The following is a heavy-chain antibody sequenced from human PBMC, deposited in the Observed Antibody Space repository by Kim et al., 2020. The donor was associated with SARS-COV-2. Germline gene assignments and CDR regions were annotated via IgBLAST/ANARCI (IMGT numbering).Heavy chain of an antibody. Sequence: GGSLRLSCVISGITVTDTYVSWVRQAPGKGLEWISVIYRDGNTYYADSVKGRFTISRDASTNTVYFQMNRLRVDDTATYYCATIDWTADFVGYFDYRAQG. V-gene: IGHV3-53*01. CDR3: ATIDWTADFVGYFDY. CDR2: IYRDGNT. J-gene: IGHJ4*02. CDR1: GITVTDTY. D-gene: IGHD3-9*01.